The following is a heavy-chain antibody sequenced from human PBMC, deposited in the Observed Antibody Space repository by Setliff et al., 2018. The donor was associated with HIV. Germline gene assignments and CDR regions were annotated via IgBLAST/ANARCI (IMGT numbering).Heavy chain of an antibody. CDR2: INPSGGST. V-gene: IGHV1-46*03. D-gene: IGHD2-15*01. J-gene: IGHJ1*01. CDR3: ARLYCSGGSCKRAEYFQH. CDR1: GYTFTSYY. Sequence: GASVKVSCKASGYTFTSYYMHWVRQAPGQGLEWMGIINPSGGSTSYAQKFQGRVTMTRDTSTSTVYMELSSLRSEDTAVYYCARLYCSGGSCKRAEYFQHWGQGTLVTVSS.